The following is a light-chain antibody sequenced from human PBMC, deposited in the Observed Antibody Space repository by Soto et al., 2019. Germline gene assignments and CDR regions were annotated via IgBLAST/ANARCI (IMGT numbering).Light chain of an antibody. V-gene: IGLV2-14*01. CDR3: SSYTSRSSSTYV. CDR1: SSDVGGYNY. Sequence: QSVLTQSASVSGSPGQSITISCTGTSSDVGGYNYVSWYQQHPGKAPKLMIYDVSNRPSGVSNRFSGSKSGNTASLTISGLQAEDEADYYCSSYTSRSSSTYVFGTGTKVTVL. J-gene: IGLJ1*01. CDR2: DVS.